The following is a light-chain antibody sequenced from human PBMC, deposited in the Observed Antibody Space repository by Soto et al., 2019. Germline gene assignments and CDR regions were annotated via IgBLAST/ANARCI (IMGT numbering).Light chain of an antibody. J-gene: IGKJ1*01. CDR3: QQYGGSAPWT. V-gene: IGKV3-20*01. CDR2: GAS. Sequence: EMVLTQPPGPLSVSPGDRVTLSCSASQTVNNNYLAWYQQKPGQAPRLLIYGASTPATGTPARFSGSGSGTHFTLTVSRLEPEDFAVYYCQQYGGSAPWTFGPGTKVDMK. CDR1: QTVNNNY.